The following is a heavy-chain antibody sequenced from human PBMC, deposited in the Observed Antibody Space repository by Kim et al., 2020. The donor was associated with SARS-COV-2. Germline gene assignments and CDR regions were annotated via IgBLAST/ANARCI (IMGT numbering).Heavy chain of an antibody. CDR1: GFTFSSYA. J-gene: IGHJ4*02. CDR3: ARVVPAAIPDPFDY. Sequence: GGSLRLSCAASGFTFSSYAMHWVRQAPGKGLEWVAVISYDGSNKYYADSVKGRFTISRDNSKNTLYLQMNSLRAEDTAVYYCARVVPAAIPDPFDYWGQGTLVTVSS. D-gene: IGHD2-2*01. CDR2: ISYDGSNK. V-gene: IGHV3-30-3*01.